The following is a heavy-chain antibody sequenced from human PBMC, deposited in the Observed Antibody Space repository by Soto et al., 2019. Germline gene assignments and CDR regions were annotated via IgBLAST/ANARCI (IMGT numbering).Heavy chain of an antibody. Sequence: ASVKVSCKASGNTFSSYYVHWVRQAPGVGLEWMALIKPGGGYIRYAQKFQGRVTLTSDTSTRSVYMELSSLRSDDTAVYYCVKDLSDYKADFDYSRQRTPVTV. CDR1: GNTFSSYY. D-gene: IGHD3-16*01. J-gene: IGHJ4*02. CDR2: IKPGGGYI. CDR3: VKDLSDYKADFDY. V-gene: IGHV1-46*01.